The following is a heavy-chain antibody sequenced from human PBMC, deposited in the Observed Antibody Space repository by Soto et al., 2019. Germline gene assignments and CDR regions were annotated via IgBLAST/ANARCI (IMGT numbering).Heavy chain of an antibody. D-gene: IGHD3-22*01. CDR3: VSKIVVATTRAFDY. CDR2: ISFDGSEK. J-gene: IGHJ4*02. V-gene: IGHV3-30*03. CDR1: GFTFRSSG. Sequence: GGSLRLSCAASGFTFRSSGMHWVRQAPGKGLEWVALISFDGSEKYYGDSVKGRFTVSRDNSKNTLYLQMNSLRAGDSAVYYCVSKIVVATTRAFDYWGQGTLVTVSS.